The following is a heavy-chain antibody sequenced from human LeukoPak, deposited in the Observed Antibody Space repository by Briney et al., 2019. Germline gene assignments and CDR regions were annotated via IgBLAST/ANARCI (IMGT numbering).Heavy chain of an antibody. Sequence: PGRSLRLSCAASGFTFSFYAMHWVRQAPGKGLEWVAVISYDGSNKYYADSVKGRFTISRDNSKNTLFLQMNSLGTDDTAVYYCARGSPATVTTFTPFDPWGQGTLVTVSS. CDR2: ISYDGSNK. CDR1: GFTFSFYA. V-gene: IGHV3-30*04. CDR3: ARGSPATVTTFTPFDP. J-gene: IGHJ5*02. D-gene: IGHD4-17*01.